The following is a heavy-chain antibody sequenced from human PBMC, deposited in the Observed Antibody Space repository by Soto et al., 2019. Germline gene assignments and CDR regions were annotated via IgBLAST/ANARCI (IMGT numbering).Heavy chain of an antibody. V-gene: IGHV4-31*02. CDR1: GGSLKSGGYC. Sequence: SETLSLTCTVSGGSLKSGGYCWSWIRQHPGRGLEWIGYIYYTGRTCYNPSLVSRVTIAVDTSKSQCSLKLSSVSAAGRAVYYCARVTDNWGQGTLVTVSS. CDR3: ARVTDN. J-gene: IGHJ4*02. CDR2: IYYTGRT.